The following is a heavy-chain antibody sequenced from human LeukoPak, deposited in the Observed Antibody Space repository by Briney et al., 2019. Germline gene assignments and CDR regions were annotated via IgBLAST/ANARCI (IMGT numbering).Heavy chain of an antibody. J-gene: IGHJ4*02. V-gene: IGHV4-59*01. CDR3: ARSVPDYTRFDF. CDR2: IYYSGST. Sequence: PSETLSLTCTVSGGSISSYYWSWIRQPPGKGLEWIGYIYYSGSTNYNPSLKSRVTISVDTSKNQYSLKLSSVTAADTAVYYCARSVPDYTRFDFWGQGALVTVSS. CDR1: GGSISSYY. D-gene: IGHD4-11*01.